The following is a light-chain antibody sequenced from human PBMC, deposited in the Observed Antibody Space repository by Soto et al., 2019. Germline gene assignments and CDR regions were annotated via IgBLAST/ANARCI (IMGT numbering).Light chain of an antibody. V-gene: IGKV2-28*01. J-gene: IGKJ1*01. Sequence: EIVMTQSPLSLSVTPRERAYLSCSASQSLLHSNGYNYLDWYVQKPGQSPQLLIYLGSNRASGVPDRFSGSGSGTDFTLNISRVEADDVGVYYRLQALQAWTFGKGTKVDIK. CDR3: LQALQAWT. CDR2: LGS. CDR1: QSLLHSNGYNY.